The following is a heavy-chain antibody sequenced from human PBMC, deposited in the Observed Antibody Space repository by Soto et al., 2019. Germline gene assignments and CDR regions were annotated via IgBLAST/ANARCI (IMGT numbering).Heavy chain of an antibody. D-gene: IGHD6-13*01. CDR3: ARPRDSSSSYYFDS. CDR1: GYTCSSYW. J-gene: IGHJ4*02. V-gene: IGHV5-51*01. Sequence: GESLKTSCQGSGYTCSSYWIGWVRQMPGKGVEWMGIIYPGDYDTRYSPSFQGQVTISADKSISTAYLQWSSLKASDTAMYYCARPRDSSSSYYFDSWGQGTLVTVSS. CDR2: IYPGDYDT.